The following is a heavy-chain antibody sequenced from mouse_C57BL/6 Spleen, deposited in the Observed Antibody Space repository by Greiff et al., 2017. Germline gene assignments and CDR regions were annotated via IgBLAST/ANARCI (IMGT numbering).Heavy chain of an antibody. J-gene: IGHJ4*01. Sequence: EVHLVESGGGLVKPGGSLKLSCAASGFTFSAYGMHWVRQAPEKGLEWVAYISSGSSTIYYADTVKGRFTISRDNAKNTLFLQMPSLRSEDTAMYYCARMVRSYAMDDWGKGTSVTVSS. D-gene: IGHD2-2*01. CDR3: ARMVRSYAMDD. CDR2: ISSGSSTI. CDR1: GFTFSAYG. V-gene: IGHV5-17*01.